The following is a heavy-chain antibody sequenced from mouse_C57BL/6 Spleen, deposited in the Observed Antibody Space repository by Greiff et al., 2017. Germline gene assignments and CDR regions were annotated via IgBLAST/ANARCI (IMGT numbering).Heavy chain of an antibody. CDR3: MGTTVVADFDY. J-gene: IGHJ2*01. CDR1: GFNIKDDY. V-gene: IGHV14-4*01. Sequence: VQLQQSGAELVRPGASVKLSCTASGFNIKDDYMHWVKQRPEQGLEWIGWMDPENGDTEYASKFQGKATITADTSSNTAYLQLSSLTSEDTTVYYCMGTTVVADFDYWGQGTTLTVSS. D-gene: IGHD1-1*01. CDR2: MDPENGDT.